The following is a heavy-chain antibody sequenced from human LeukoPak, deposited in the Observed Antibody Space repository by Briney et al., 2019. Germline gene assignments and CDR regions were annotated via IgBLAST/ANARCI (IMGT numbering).Heavy chain of an antibody. CDR3: AREVVIVVEPAANTIDY. CDR1: GFTFRDYT. D-gene: IGHD2-2*01. Sequence: GGSLRLSCAASGFTFRDYTMNWVSQAPGKGLEWVSAISKSGTYIKYADSVKGRFTVSRDNAKNSLFLQMNSLRVEDTAVYYCAREVVIVVEPAANTIDYWGQGTLVTVSS. J-gene: IGHJ4*02. V-gene: IGHV3-21*01. CDR2: ISKSGTYI.